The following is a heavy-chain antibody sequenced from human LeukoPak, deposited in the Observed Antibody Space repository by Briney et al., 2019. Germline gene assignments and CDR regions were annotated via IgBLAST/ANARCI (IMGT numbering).Heavy chain of an antibody. Sequence: PGGSLRLSWAASGFTFSSYAMSWVRQAPGKGLEWVSAISGSGGSTYYADSVKGRFTISRDNSKNTLYLQMNSLRAEDTAVYYCAKIGGAMVRGADMRGRYNWFDPWGQGTLVTVSS. V-gene: IGHV3-23*01. D-gene: IGHD3-10*01. CDR1: GFTFSSYA. J-gene: IGHJ5*02. CDR3: AKIGGAMVRGADMRGRYNWFDP. CDR2: ISGSGGST.